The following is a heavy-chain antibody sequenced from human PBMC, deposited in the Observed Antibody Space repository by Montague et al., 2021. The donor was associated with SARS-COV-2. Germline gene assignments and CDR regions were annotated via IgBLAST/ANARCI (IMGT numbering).Heavy chain of an antibody. J-gene: IGHJ5*01. CDR2: VSGSGADT. CDR3: AKLSNSGPTFFDS. D-gene: IGHD2/OR15-2a*01. V-gene: IGHV3-23*01. CDR1: GFTFSSYA. Sequence: SLRLSCAASGFTFSSYAMSWARQPPGKGLEWVSGVSGSGADTYYADSVRGRFTISRDNSKNTVFLQMSSLKAEDTAVFYCAKLSNSGPTFFDSWGQGTLVTVSS.